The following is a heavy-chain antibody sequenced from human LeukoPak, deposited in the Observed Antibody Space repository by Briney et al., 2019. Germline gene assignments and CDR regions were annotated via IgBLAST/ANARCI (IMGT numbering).Heavy chain of an antibody. J-gene: IGHJ4*02. D-gene: IGHD5-24*01. CDR3: ARDRRDGYNSYYFDY. CDR2: ISSNGGST. CDR1: GFTFSSYA. Sequence: GGSLRLPCAASGFTFSSYAMHWVRQAPGKGLKYVSAISSNGGSTYYANSVKGRFTISRDNSKNTLYLQMGSLRAEDMAVYYCARDRRDGYNSYYFDYWGQGTLVTVSS. V-gene: IGHV3-64*01.